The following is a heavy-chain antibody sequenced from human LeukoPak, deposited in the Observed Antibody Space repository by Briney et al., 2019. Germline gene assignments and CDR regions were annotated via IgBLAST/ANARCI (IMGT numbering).Heavy chain of an antibody. CDR3: ARDPDIVVVPAAADY. CDR2: ISAYNGNT. D-gene: IGHD2-2*01. V-gene: IGHV1-18*01. J-gene: IGHJ4*02. CDR1: GYTFTSYD. Sequence: ASVKVSCKASGYTFTSYDINWVRQAPGQGLEWMGWISAYNGNTNYAQKLQGRVTMTTDTSTSTAYMELRSLRSDGTAVYYCARDPDIVVVPAAADYWGQGTLVTVSS.